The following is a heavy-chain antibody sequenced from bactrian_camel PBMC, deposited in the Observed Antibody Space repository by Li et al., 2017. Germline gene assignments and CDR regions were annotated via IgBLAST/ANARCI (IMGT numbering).Heavy chain of an antibody. Sequence: VQLVESGGGSVQAGGSLRLSCELSGHTDISGYSDGNYYCLGWFRQAPGKEREGVASIYSGGGSQYYADSVKGRFTISVDNAKNPVMVYLKMPTLKPDDTAMYYCAAGSWVAGSLDEHDYVHWGQGTQVTVS. CDR1: GHTDISGYSDGNYYC. J-gene: IGHJ4*01. D-gene: IGHD6*01. CDR3: AAGSWVAGSLDEHDYVH. V-gene: IGHV3S63*01. CDR2: IYSGGGSQ.